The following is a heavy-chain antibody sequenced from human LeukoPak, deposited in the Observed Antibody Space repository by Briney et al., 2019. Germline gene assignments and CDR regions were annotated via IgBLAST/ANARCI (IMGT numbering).Heavy chain of an antibody. D-gene: IGHD6-19*01. CDR1: GGSISSGGYS. CDR3: ARASASSGWGRQGWFDP. V-gene: IGHV4-30-2*01. Sequence: SETLSLTCAVSGGSISSGGYSWSWIRQPPGTGLECIGYIYHSGSTYYNPSLKSRVTISVDRSKNQFSLKLSSVTAADTAVYYCARASASSGWGRQGWFDPWGQGTLVTVSS. J-gene: IGHJ5*02. CDR2: IYHSGST.